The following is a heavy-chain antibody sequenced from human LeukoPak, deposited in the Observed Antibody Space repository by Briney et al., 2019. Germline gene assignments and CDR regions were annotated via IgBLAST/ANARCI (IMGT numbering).Heavy chain of an antibody. CDR2: IDSNSGST. V-gene: IGHV1-2*02. J-gene: IGHJ4*02. D-gene: IGHD2-2*02. CDR1: GYAFTGYY. CDR3: ARVPGPYTTSRFDY. Sequence: ASVRVSCKTSGYAFTGYYLHWVRQAPGQEPEWMARIDSNSGSTHYAQKFQVRVTVTRNTSTSTVYMELRGLRSDDTAVYYCARVPGPYTTSRFDYWGQGTLVTVSS.